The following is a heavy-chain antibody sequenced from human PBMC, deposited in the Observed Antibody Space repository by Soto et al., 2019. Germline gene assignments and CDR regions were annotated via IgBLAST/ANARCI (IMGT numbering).Heavy chain of an antibody. J-gene: IGHJ4*02. CDR1: GSSITSFY. CDR3: ARQMYGDNVFDY. Sequence: SETLSLTCSVSGSSITSFYWSWIRQPPGKGLEWIGYIYYNGRTNYNPSTNYNPSLKSRVTISVDTSRNQFSLKLSSVTAADTAVYYCARQMYGDNVFDYWGQGTLVTSPQ. V-gene: IGHV4-59*08. CDR2: IYYNGRTNYNPST. D-gene: IGHD4-17*01.